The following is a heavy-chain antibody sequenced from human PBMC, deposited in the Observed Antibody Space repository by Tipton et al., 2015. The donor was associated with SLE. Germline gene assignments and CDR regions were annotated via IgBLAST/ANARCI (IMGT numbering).Heavy chain of an antibody. CDR2: IYTSGST. D-gene: IGHD3-22*01. Sequence: TLSLTCAVYGGSFSGYYWSWIRQPAGKGLEWIGRIYTSGSTNYNPSLKSRVTMSVDTSKNQFSLKLSSVTAADTAVYYCARLVDSSGYHGAFDIWGQGTMVTVSS. J-gene: IGHJ3*02. V-gene: IGHV4-59*10. CDR3: ARLVDSSGYHGAFDI. CDR1: GGSFSGYY.